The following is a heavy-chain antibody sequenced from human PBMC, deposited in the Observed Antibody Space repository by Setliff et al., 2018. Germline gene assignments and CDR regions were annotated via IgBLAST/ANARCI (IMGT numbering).Heavy chain of an antibody. V-gene: IGHV3-73*01. J-gene: IGHJ4*02. D-gene: IGHD4-17*01. CDR2: IRRKGDSYAT. CDR1: GFTFSGSA. Sequence: SLRLSCAASGFTFSGSAMHWVRQASGKGLEWVGRIRRKGDSYATAYAASVKGRFTISRDDSKNMAYLQMNSLKIEDTAVYYCSAVLNGDYFDYWGQGTLVTVSS. CDR3: SAVLNGDYFDY.